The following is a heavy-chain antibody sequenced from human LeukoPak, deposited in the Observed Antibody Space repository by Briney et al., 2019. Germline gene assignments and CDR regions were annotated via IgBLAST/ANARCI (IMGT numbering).Heavy chain of an antibody. J-gene: IGHJ3*02. D-gene: IGHD2-21*02. CDR2: INPSGGST. CDR3: AREKLYCGGDCYPSHAFDI. V-gene: IGHV1-46*01. Sequence: ASVKVSCKASGYTFTSCYMHWVRQAPGQGLEWMGIINPSGGSTSYAQKFQGRVTMTRDMSTSTVYMELSSLRSEDTAVYYCAREKLYCGGDCYPSHAFDIWGQGTMVTVSS. CDR1: GYTFTSCY.